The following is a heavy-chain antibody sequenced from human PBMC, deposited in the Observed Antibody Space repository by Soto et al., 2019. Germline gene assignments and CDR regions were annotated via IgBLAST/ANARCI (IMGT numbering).Heavy chain of an antibody. CDR2: IYYSGST. CDR3: ARGTQGGYCSGGDWYSENDS. Sequence: QLQLPESGPGLVKPSETLSLTCTVSAGSITSYSWSWIRQPTGKGLVWIGHIYYSGSTNYNPSLKIRVTITVDTSKNQLSLNLSSVTAADTAVYYCARGTQGGYCSGGDWYSENDSWGQGTLVTVSS. J-gene: IGHJ4*02. V-gene: IGHV4-59*01. D-gene: IGHD2-15*01. CDR1: AGSITSYS.